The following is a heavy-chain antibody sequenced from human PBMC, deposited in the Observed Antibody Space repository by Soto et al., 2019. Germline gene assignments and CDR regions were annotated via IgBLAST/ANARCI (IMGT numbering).Heavy chain of an antibody. CDR3: ARREYSYGYAFHY. V-gene: IGHV3-11*01. CDR2: ISGSGSSI. Sequence: PGGSLRLSCAASGFTFSDYYMSWIRQAPGRGLEWVSDISGSGSSIYYADSVKGRFTISRDNSKNTLYLQMNSLRAEDTAVYYCARREYSYGYAFHYWGQGTLVTVSS. CDR1: GFTFSDYY. D-gene: IGHD5-18*01. J-gene: IGHJ4*02.